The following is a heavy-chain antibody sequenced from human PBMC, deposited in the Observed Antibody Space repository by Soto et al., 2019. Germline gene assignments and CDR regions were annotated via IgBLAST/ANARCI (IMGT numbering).Heavy chain of an antibody. V-gene: IGHV1-18*01. CDR1: GYTFTSYG. D-gene: IGHD2-15*01. CDR2: ISAYNGNT. J-gene: IGHJ4*02. Sequence: QVQLVQSGAEVKKPGASVKVSCKASGYTFTSYGISWVRQAPGQGLEWMGWISAYNGNTNYAQKLQGRVTMTTDTSTSTAYLELRSLTSDDTAVYSCVVAAQPYYFDYWGQGTLVTVSS. CDR3: VVAAQPYYFDY.